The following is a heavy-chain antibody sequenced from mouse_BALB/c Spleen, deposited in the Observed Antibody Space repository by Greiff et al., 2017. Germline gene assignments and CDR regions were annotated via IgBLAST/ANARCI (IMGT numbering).Heavy chain of an antibody. Sequence: EVKLVESGGDLVKPGGSLKLSCAASGFTFSSYGMSWVRQTPDKRLEWVATISSGGSYTYYPDSVKGRFTISRDNAKNTLYLQMSSLKSEDTAMYYCARHSYGSSFAWFDDWGQGTLVTVSA. CDR3: ARHSYGSSFAWFDD. D-gene: IGHD1-1*01. CDR2: ISSGGSYT. CDR1: GFTFSSYG. J-gene: IGHJ3*01. V-gene: IGHV5-6*01.